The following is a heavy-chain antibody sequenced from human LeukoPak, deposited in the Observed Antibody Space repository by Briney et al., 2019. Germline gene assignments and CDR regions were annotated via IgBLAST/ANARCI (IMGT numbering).Heavy chain of an antibody. J-gene: IGHJ4*02. V-gene: IGHV3-73*01. D-gene: IGHD1-1*01. CDR1: GFTFSGSA. CDR3: TSPGLTNDY. CDR2: IRSKANSYAT. Sequence: GGPLRLSCAASGFTFSGSAMHWVRQASGKGLEWVGRIRSKANSYATAYAASVKGRFTISRDDSKNTAYLQMNSLKTEDTAVYYCTSPGLTNDYWGQGTLVTVSS.